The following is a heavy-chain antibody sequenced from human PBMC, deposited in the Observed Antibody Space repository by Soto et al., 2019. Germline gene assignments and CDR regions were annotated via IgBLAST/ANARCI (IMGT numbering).Heavy chain of an antibody. D-gene: IGHD6-13*01. CDR3: AREVRDAAAGFEAQTVDWFDP. CDR2: INPNSGGT. Sequence: ASVKVSCKASGYTFTGYYMHWVRQAPGQGLEWMGWINPNSGGTNYAQKFQGRVTMTRDTSISTAYMELSRLRSDDTAVYYCAREVRDAAAGFEAQTVDWFDPWGQGTLVTVSS. V-gene: IGHV1-2*02. CDR1: GYTFTGYY. J-gene: IGHJ5*02.